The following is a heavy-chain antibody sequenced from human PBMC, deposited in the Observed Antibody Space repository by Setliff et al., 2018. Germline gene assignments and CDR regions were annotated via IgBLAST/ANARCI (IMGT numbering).Heavy chain of an antibody. CDR1: GLTFSTAW. V-gene: IGHV3-23*01. Sequence: PGGSLRLSCAVSGLTFSTAWLTWVRQAPGKGLEWVSGIRSNGGATYYAQSVKGRFTISRDNSKSTLYLELDSLRAEDTAIYYCARVDDYIWGTFHSMDYWGQGTLVTVSS. CDR2: IRSNGGAT. CDR3: ARVDDYIWGTFHSMDY. J-gene: IGHJ4*02. D-gene: IGHD3-16*01.